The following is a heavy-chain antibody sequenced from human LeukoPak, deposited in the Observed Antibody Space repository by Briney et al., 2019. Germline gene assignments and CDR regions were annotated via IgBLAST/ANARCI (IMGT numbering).Heavy chain of an antibody. D-gene: IGHD3-3*01. CDR2: ISSSSSYI. Sequence: GGSLRLSCATSGFTFSSYRMNWVRQAPGRGREWVSSISSSSSYIYYADSVKGRFTISRDNAKNSLYLQMNSLRAEDTAVYYCARAGSGYRDYWGQGTLVTVSS. CDR3: ARAGSGYRDY. V-gene: IGHV3-21*01. CDR1: GFTFSSYR. J-gene: IGHJ4*02.